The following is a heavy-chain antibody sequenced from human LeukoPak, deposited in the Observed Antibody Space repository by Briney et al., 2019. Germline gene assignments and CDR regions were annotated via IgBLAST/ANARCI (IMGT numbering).Heavy chain of an antibody. CDR2: IGTTNSDT. V-gene: IGHV3-23*01. J-gene: IGHJ4*02. D-gene: IGHD3-9*01. CDR3: VKGARLALIDY. Sequence: PGGSLRLSCAASGFSFSTLGMSWVRQAPGEGRVWVSSIGTTNSDTKYADSVKGRFTISRDNSKNTLYLQMNNLRAEDTAIYYCVKGARLALIDYWGQGTLVTVSS. CDR1: GFSFSTLG.